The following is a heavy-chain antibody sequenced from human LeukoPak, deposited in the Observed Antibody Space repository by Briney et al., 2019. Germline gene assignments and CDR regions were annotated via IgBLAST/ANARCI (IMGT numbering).Heavy chain of an antibody. V-gene: IGHV1-18*01. CDR2: ISAYNGNT. J-gene: IGHJ5*02. D-gene: IGHD3-16*01. CDR1: GYTFTSYG. Sequence: GASVKVSCKASGYTFTSYGISWVRQAPGQGLEWMGWISAYNGNTNYAQKLQGRVTMTTDTSTSTAYMELRSLRSDDTAVYYCAREGWGWRPPEHWFDPWGQGTLVTVSS. CDR3: AREGWGWRPPEHWFDP.